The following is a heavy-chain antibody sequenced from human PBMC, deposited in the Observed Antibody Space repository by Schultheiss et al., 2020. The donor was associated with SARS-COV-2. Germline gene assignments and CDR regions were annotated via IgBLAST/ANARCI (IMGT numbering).Heavy chain of an antibody. CDR1: GFTFSSYD. D-gene: IGHD5-18*01. J-gene: IGHJ4*02. Sequence: GGSLRLSCAASGFTFSSYDMHWVRQATGKGLEWVSAIGTAGDPYYPGSVKGRFTISRDNSKNTLYLQMNSLRAEDTAVYYCAKLDTAMANDYWGQGTLVTVSS. CDR3: AKLDTAMANDY. CDR2: IGTAGDP. V-gene: IGHV3-13*05.